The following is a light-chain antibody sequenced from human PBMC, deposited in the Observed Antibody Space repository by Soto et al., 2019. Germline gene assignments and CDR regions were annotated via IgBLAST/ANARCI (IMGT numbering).Light chain of an antibody. CDR1: SSDVGGYKY. CDR2: EVT. J-gene: IGLJ1*01. Sequence: QSVLTQPASVSGPPGQSITISCTGTSSDVGGYKYVSWYQQHPGKAPKLLIYEVTNRPSGVSNRFSGSKSGNTASVTISGLQAEDEADYYCSSYTSTNTQVFGTGTKSPS. CDR3: SSYTSTNTQV. V-gene: IGLV2-14*03.